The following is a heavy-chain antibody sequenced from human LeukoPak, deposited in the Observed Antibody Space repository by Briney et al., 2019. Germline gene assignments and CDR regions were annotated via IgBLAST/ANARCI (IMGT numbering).Heavy chain of an antibody. CDR1: GFTFSNYA. J-gene: IGHJ4*02. Sequence: GGSLRLSCATSGFTFSNYAMNWVRQAPGKGLEWVSTISGSGGSTYYADSVKGRFTISRDNSKNTLYLQMNSLRAEDTAVYYCAKVYCSGGSCYSPPYDYWGQGTLVTVSS. CDR2: ISGSGGST. CDR3: AKVYCSGGSCYSPPYDY. V-gene: IGHV3-23*01. D-gene: IGHD2-15*01.